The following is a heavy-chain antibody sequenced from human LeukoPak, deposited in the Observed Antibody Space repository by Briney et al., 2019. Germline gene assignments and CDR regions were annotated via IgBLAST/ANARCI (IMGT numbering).Heavy chain of an antibody. J-gene: IGHJ4*02. CDR1: GYTFTGYY. D-gene: IGHD4-17*01. CDR2: INPNSGGT. V-gene: IGHV1-2*02. Sequence: ASVKVSCKASGYTFTGYYMHWVRQAPGQGLEWMGWINPNSGGTNYAQKFQGRVTMTRDTSISTAYMELSRLRSDDTAVYYCAREVLNTVTTWGESRYYFDYWGQGTLVTVSS. CDR3: AREVLNTVTTWGESRYYFDY.